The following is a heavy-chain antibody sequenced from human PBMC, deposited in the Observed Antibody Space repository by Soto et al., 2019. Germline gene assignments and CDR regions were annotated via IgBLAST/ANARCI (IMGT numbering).Heavy chain of an antibody. D-gene: IGHD4-17*01. CDR3: AKDTNGDYVGAFDS. V-gene: IGHV3-23*01. CDR2: ITGSGAGT. Sequence: GGSLRLSCAASGFTFSSYAMTWVRQAPGKGLEYVSSITGSGAGTVYADSVKGRFTISRDNSKNMLYLQLSSLRAEDTAIYFCAKDTNGDYVGAFDSWGQGSLVTVSS. CDR1: GFTFSSYA. J-gene: IGHJ4*02.